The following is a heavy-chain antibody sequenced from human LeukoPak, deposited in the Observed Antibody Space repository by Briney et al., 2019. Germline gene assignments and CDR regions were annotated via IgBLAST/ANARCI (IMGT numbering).Heavy chain of an antibody. V-gene: IGHV4-34*01. CDR2: INHSGST. Sequence: PSETLSLTCAVYGGSLSGYYWSWIRQPPGKGLEWIGEINHSGSTNYNPSLKSRVTISVDTSKNQFSLKLSSVTAADTAVYYCARRERSRSGRINYWGQGTLVTVSS. J-gene: IGHJ4*02. CDR1: GGSLSGYY. CDR3: ARRERSRSGRINY. D-gene: IGHD6-13*01.